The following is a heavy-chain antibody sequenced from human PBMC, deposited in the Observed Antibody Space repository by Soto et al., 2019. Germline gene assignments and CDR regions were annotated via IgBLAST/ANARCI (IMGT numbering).Heavy chain of an antibody. CDR3: AKGSSYYYDSSGYHYFDY. V-gene: IGHV3-23*01. CDR2: TSGSGGTT. D-gene: IGHD3-22*01. Sequence: EVQLLGSGGGLVQPGGSLRLSCAASGYTFTSYVMSWVRQVPGKGLQWVSSTSGSGGTTYYADSVKGRFTISRDNSKRTLYLQMNSLRAEDTAVYYCAKGSSYYYDSSGYHYFDYWGQGTLVTVSS. J-gene: IGHJ4*02. CDR1: GYTFTSYV.